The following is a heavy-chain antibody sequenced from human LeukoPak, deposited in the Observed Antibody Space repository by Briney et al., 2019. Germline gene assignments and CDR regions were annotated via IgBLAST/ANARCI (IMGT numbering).Heavy chain of an antibody. D-gene: IGHD2-2*03. CDR3: ARDALGYCSSTSCWHQDNYGMDV. V-gene: IGHV3-33*01. CDR2: IWYDGSNK. Sequence: GRSLRLSCAASGFTFSSYGMHWVRQAPGKGLEWVAVIWYDGSNKYYADSVKGRFTISRDNSKNTLYLQMNSLRAEDTAVYYCARDALGYCSSTSCWHQDNYGMDVWGQGTTVTVSS. J-gene: IGHJ6*02. CDR1: GFTFSSYG.